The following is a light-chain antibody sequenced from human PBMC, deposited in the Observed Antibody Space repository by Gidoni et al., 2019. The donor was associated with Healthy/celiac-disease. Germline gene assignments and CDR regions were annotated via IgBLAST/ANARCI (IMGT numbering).Light chain of an antibody. J-gene: IGLJ1*01. CDR3: CSYAGSYTFV. CDR2: DVS. CDR1: ISDVCIYNS. V-gene: IGLV2-11*01. Sequence: QSALTQPRSVSGYPGQSVTLSCTGTISDVCIYNSFYWYQQLPGKPPKLMIYDVSKRPSGVPDRFSGSKSGNTASLTISGLQAEDEADYYCCSYAGSYTFVFGTGTKVTVL.